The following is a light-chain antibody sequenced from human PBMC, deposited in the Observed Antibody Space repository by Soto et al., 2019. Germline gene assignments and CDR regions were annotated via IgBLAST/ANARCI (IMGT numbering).Light chain of an antibody. V-gene: IGKV3-11*01. CDR3: QQRSNGFT. J-gene: IGKJ3*01. CDR1: QSVSSY. Sequence: EIVLTQSPATLSLSPGERATLSCRASQSVSSYLAWYQQRPGQAPRLLIYDASNRATGIPVRFSGSGSGTDFTLTINSLEPEDFAVYYCQQRSNGFTFGPGTKVDIK. CDR2: DAS.